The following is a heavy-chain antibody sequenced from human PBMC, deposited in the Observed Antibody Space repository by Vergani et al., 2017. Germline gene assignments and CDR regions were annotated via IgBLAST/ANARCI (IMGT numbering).Heavy chain of an antibody. CDR3: AKEAGDRYSGSYLDY. J-gene: IGHJ4*02. V-gene: IGHV3-9*01. CDR2: ISWNSGSI. D-gene: IGHD1-26*01. CDR1: GFTFDDYP. Sequence: EVQLVESGGGLVQPGRSLSLSCAASGFTFDDYPMHWVRQAPGKGLEWVSGISWNSGSIGYADSVKGRFTISRDNAKNSLYLQMNSLRAEDTALYYCAKEAGDRYSGSYLDYWGQGTLVTVSS.